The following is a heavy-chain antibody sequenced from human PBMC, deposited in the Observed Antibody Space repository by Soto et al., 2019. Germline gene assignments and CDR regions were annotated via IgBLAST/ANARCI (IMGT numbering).Heavy chain of an antibody. D-gene: IGHD3-22*01. CDR3: SRGPTYFYNSGAYLDF. Sequence: VACAAAGLNFSRCSMNWVRKAPGKGLVWLSRIDSDGSTTSYADSVKGRFTISRDNAKNTLYLQMNSLRAEDTAVYYCSRGPTYFYNSGAYLDFWGQGILVTVSS. J-gene: IGHJ4*02. CDR2: IDSDGSTT. CDR1: GLNFSRCS. V-gene: IGHV3-74*01.